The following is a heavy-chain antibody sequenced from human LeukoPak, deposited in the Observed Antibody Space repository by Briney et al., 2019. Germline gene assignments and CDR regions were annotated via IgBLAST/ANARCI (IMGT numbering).Heavy chain of an antibody. V-gene: IGHV4-34*01. D-gene: IGHD5-12*01. J-gene: IGHJ4*02. CDR3: ATVYSGYDVVGEDY. CDR2: INHCGKT. CDR1: GGSFSGYY. Sequence: PSETLSLTCAVYGGSFSGYYWSWIRQPPGKGLEWIGEINHCGKTNYNPSLKSRVTISVDTSKNQFSLNLSSVTAADTAVYYCATVYSGYDVVGEDYWGQGTLVTVSS.